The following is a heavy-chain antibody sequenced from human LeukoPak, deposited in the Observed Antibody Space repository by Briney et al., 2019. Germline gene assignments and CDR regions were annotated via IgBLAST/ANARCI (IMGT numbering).Heavy chain of an antibody. J-gene: IGHJ4*02. Sequence: GESLKISCKGSGYSVTNYWIAWVRQMPGKGLKWMGIIYPGDHATSYSPSFQGHVTMSSDKSISTAYLQWSSLKASDTAMYYCARHEDFRDGYKPTFDYWGQGTLVTVSS. CDR2: IYPGDHAT. CDR3: ARHEDFRDGYKPTFDY. CDR1: GYSVTNYW. D-gene: IGHD5-24*01. V-gene: IGHV5-51*01.